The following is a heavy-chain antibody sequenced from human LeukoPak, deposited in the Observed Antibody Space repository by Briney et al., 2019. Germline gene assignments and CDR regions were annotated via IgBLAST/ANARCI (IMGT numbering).Heavy chain of an antibody. V-gene: IGHV5-51*01. CDR3: ARRDAGLAFDY. Sequence: GESLKISCKGSGYTFTTYWIAWVRQMPGKDLERMGIIYPGDSDTRYSPSFQGQVTISADKSITTAYLQWSSLKASDTAMYYCARRDAGLAFDYWGQGTLVTVSS. CDR1: GYTFTTYW. J-gene: IGHJ4*02. CDR2: IYPGDSDT. D-gene: IGHD6-13*01.